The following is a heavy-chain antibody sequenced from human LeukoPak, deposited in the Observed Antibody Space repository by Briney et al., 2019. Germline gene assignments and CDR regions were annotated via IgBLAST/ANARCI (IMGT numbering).Heavy chain of an antibody. Sequence: GGSLRLSCAASGFTFSNAWMSWVRQAPGKGLEWVGRIKSKTDGGTTDYAAPVKGRFTISRDDSKNTLYLQMNSLKTEDTAVYYCTTDGGFSGSYYLRAFDIWGQGTMVTVSS. CDR1: GFTFSNAW. V-gene: IGHV3-15*01. CDR3: TTDGGFSGSYYLRAFDI. D-gene: IGHD1-26*01. CDR2: IKSKTDGGTT. J-gene: IGHJ3*02.